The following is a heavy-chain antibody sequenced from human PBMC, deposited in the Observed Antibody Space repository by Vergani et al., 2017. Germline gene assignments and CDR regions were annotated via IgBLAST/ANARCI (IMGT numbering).Heavy chain of an antibody. CDR3: ARDHDYGDYGGDAFDI. J-gene: IGHJ3*02. CDR2: ISSSSSYI. V-gene: IGHV3-21*01. CDR1: GFTFSSYG. Sequence: VQLVESGGGVVQPGRSLRLSCAASGFTFSSYGMHWVRQAPGKGLEWVSSISSSSSYIYYADSVKGRFTISRDNAKNSLSLQMNSLRAEDTAVYYCARDHDYGDYGGDAFDIWGQGTMVTVSS. D-gene: IGHD4-17*01.